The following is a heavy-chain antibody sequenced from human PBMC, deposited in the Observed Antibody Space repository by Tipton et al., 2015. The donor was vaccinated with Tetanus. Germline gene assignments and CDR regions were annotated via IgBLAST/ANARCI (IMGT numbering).Heavy chain of an antibody. D-gene: IGHD6-13*01. Sequence: TLSLTCTVSGGSISNYYWNWVRQSPGGRLEWIGNIFYSGDTTYNRSLQSRARIFLDTAEKQFSLRLSSVTAADTAVYFCAGVTAQRTELYFDHWGQGTLVTVSS. CDR2: IFYSGDT. J-gene: IGHJ4*02. CDR1: GGSISNYY. CDR3: AGVTAQRTELYFDH. V-gene: IGHV4-59*03.